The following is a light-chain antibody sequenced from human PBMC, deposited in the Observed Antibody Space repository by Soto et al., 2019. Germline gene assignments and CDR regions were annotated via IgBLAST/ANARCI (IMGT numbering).Light chain of an antibody. V-gene: IGKV3-20*01. J-gene: IGKJ1*01. CDR2: GTS. Sequence: ELVLTQSPGTLSLSPGERVTLSCRATQSVSSAYLAWYQQKPGQAPRLLIHGTSSRATGIPDRFSGSGSGTDFTLTISRLEPEDFAVYYCQQYATSRWTFGQGTKVEL. CDR3: QQYATSRWT. CDR1: QSVSSAY.